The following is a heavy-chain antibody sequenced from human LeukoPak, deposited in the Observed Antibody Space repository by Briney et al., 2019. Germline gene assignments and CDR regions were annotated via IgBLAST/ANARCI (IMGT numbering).Heavy chain of an antibody. CDR1: GGTFSSYA. CDR3: ARDFDSSGLWAL. J-gene: IGHJ4*02. CDR2: IIPILGIA. D-gene: IGHD3-22*01. V-gene: IGHV1-69*04. Sequence: GSSVKVSCKASGGTFSSYANSWVRQAPGQGLEWMGRIIPILGIANYAQKFQGRVTITADKSTSTAYMELSSLRSEDTAVYYCARDFDSSGLWALWGQGTLVTVSS.